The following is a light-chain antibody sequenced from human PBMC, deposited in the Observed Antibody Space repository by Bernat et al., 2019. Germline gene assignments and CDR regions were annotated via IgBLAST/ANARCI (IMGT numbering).Light chain of an antibody. Sequence: IVLTQSPGTLSLSPGERATLSCMASQSVSGIAWYQQKPGQAPRLLIFAASNRAIGTPDRFSGSGSGTDFSLTISRLEPEDFAVYYCQQYGNSLIFTFGPGTKVDIK. CDR2: AAS. J-gene: IGKJ3*01. CDR3: QQYGNSLIFT. CDR1: QSVSG. V-gene: IGKV3-20*01.